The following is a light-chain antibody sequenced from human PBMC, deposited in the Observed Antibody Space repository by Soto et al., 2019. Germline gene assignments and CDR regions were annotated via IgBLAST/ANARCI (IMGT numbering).Light chain of an antibody. CDR1: QSVFSISNTKNY. Sequence: DIVLTQSPDSLAVSLGARATIKCKSSQSVFSISNTKNYLAWYKQKPGQPPKLIIYWTSTRESGVPDRFSGSGSRTDFTLTISSLQAEDVAVYYCQQYYSTPPFGQGTKLESK. CDR2: WTS. CDR3: QQYYSTPP. V-gene: IGKV4-1*01. J-gene: IGKJ2*01.